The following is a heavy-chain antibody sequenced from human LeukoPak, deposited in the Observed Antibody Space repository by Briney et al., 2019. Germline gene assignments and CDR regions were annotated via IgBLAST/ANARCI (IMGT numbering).Heavy chain of an antibody. V-gene: IGHV1-2*02. D-gene: IGHD6-19*01. CDR1: GYTFTGYY. Sequence: ASVKVSCKASGYTFTGYYMHWVRQAPGQGLEWMGWINPNSGGTNYAQKFQGRVTMTRNTSISTAYMELSSLRSEDTAVYYCARGFSIAVAGVKGEDYYYGMDVWGQGTTVTVSS. J-gene: IGHJ6*02. CDR2: INPNSGGT. CDR3: ARGFSIAVAGVKGEDYYYGMDV.